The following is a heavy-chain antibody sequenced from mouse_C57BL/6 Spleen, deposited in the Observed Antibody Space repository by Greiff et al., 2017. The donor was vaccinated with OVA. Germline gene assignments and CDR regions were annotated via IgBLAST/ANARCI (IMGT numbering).Heavy chain of an antibody. J-gene: IGHJ3*01. D-gene: IGHD2-4*01. CDR1: GYTFTDYY. Sequence: QVQLQQSGAELVKPGASVKISCKASGYTFTDYYINWVKQRPGQGLEWIGKIDPGSGSTYYNEKFKGKATLTVDPSSRTAYMQLSSLTSEDAAVYFCGRGGLRRGFAYWGQGTLVTVSA. V-gene: IGHV1-77*01. CDR2: IDPGSGST. CDR3: GRGGLRRGFAY.